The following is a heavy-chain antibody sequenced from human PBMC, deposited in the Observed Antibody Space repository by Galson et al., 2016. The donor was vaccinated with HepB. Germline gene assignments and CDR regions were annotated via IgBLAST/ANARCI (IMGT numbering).Heavy chain of an antibody. CDR3: ARVRSGYSGYANPYYYGMDV. D-gene: IGHD5-12*01. V-gene: IGHV6-1*01. J-gene: IGHJ6*02. CDR2: TYYRSKWYN. CDR1: GDSVSSNSAT. Sequence: CPISGDSVSSNSATWNWIRQSPPRGVEWLGGTYYRSKWYNDYALSVKSRITINPYTTKNQFSLQLNSVTPEDTAVYYCARVRSGYSGYANPYYYGMDVWGQGTTVTVSS.